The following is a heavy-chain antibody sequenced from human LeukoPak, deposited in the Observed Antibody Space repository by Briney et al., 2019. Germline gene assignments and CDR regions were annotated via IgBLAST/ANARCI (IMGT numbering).Heavy chain of an antibody. CDR1: GFMFSNSD. V-gene: IGHV3-23*01. D-gene: IGHD4-11*01. Sequence: GGSLRLSCAASGFMFSNSDMGWVRQAPGRGLEWVSTISRTGFSTFYADSVKGRFTISRDNAKNSVYLQMNSLRAEDTAVYYCARGLQLPQPWGQGTLVTVSS. J-gene: IGHJ5*02. CDR2: ISRTGFST. CDR3: ARGLQLPQP.